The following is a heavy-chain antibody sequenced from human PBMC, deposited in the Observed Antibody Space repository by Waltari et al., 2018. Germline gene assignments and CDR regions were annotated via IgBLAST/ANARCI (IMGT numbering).Heavy chain of an antibody. J-gene: IGHJ5*02. CDR1: GRSISKSSYY. CDR3: ARHWKRSGYRFDP. D-gene: IGHD5-12*01. V-gene: IGHV4-39*01. Sequence: QLQLQESGPGLVKPSETLSLTCTVSGRSISKSSYYWGWIRQSPGKGLEWIGSIYYSGTTYYNPTLKSRVSISGDLSKNQFSLKVSSVTAADTAVYYCARHWKRSGYRFDPWGQGSLVTVSS. CDR2: IYYSGTT.